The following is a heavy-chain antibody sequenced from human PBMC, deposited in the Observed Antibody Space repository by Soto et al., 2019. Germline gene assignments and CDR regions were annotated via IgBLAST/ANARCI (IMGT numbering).Heavy chain of an antibody. J-gene: IGHJ4*02. CDR3: ARDSRYCSGGSCYLGYFDH. V-gene: IGHV4-61*01. CDR2: IYYSGST. D-gene: IGHD2-15*01. CDR1: GGSVSSGSYY. Sequence: PSETLSLTCTVSGGSVSSGSYYWSWIRQPPGKGLEWIGYIYYSGSTNYNPSLKSRVTISVDTSKNQFSLKLSSVTAADTAVYYCARDSRYCSGGSCYLGYFDHWGQGTLVTVS.